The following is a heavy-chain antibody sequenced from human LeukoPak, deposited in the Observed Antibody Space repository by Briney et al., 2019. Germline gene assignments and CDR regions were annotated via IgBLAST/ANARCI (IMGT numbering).Heavy chain of an antibody. J-gene: IGHJ4*02. D-gene: IGHD3-10*01. CDR1: GYSFSNYA. V-gene: IGHV1-46*01. CDR2: INPSGGST. Sequence: ASVKVSCKASGYSFSNYALHWVRQAPGQGLEWMGIINPSGGSTSYAQKFQGRVTMTRDTSTSTVYMELSSLRSEDTAVYYCAGRLWFGELFLDYWGQGTLVTVSS. CDR3: AGRLWFGELFLDY.